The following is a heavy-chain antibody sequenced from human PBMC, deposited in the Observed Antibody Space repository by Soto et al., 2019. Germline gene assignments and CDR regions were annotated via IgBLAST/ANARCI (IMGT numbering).Heavy chain of an antibody. J-gene: IGHJ4*02. CDR2: FDPEDGET. V-gene: IGHV1-24*01. CDR1: GYTLTELS. D-gene: IGHD3-22*01. CDR3: ATGPPSPTYYYDSSGYYYVY. Sequence: ASVKVSCKVSGYTLTELSMRWVRQAPGKGLEWMGGFDPEDGETIYAQKLQGRVTMTEDTSTDTAYMELSSLRSEDTAVYYCATGPPSPTYYYDSSGYYYVYWGQGTLVTVS.